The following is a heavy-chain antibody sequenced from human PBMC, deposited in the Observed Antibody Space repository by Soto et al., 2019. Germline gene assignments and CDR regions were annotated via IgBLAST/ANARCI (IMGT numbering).Heavy chain of an antibody. CDR1: GYTFSNYG. J-gene: IGHJ4*02. CDR3: ACSPYYYASSGYLDY. Sequence: ASVKVSCKASGYTFSNYGITWVRQAPGQGLEWMGWISAYNGNTNYAQKFQGRVTMTTDTSTRTAYMELRSLRSDDAAVYYCACSPYYYASSGYLDYWGQGTLVTVPQ. V-gene: IGHV1-18*01. CDR2: ISAYNGNT. D-gene: IGHD3-22*01.